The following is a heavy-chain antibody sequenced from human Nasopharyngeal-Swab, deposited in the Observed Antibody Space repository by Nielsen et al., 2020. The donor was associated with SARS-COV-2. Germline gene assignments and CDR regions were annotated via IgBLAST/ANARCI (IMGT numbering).Heavy chain of an antibody. Sequence: GESLKISCAASGSTFSSYDRSWVRQAPGKGREWVSGIRGSGESTHYTDSVKGRFTISRDNSKNTLYLQMNSLITEDTAVYYCTRCGGSCYTGNDYWGQGTLVTVSS. J-gene: IGHJ4*02. D-gene: IGHD2-15*01. CDR2: IRGSGEST. CDR1: GSTFSSYD. V-gene: IGHV3-23*01. CDR3: TRCGGSCYTGNDY.